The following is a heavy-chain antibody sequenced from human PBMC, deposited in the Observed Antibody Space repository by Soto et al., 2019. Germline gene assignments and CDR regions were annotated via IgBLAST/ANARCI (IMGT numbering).Heavy chain of an antibody. CDR3: ARYWPTGGDYVWGIYQYYFDY. J-gene: IGHJ4*02. D-gene: IGHD3-16*02. CDR1: GFTFSSYW. V-gene: IGHV3-7*03. CDR2: IKQDGSEK. Sequence: GGSVRLSCAASGFTFSSYWMSWVRQAPGKGLEWVANIKQDGSEKYYVDSVKGRFTISRDNAKNSLYLQMNSLRAEDTAVYYCARYWPTGGDYVWGIYQYYFDYPGPGTQVTVSS.